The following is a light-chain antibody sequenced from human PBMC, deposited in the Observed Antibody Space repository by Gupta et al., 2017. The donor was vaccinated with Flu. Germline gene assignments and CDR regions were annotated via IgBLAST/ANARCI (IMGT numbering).Light chain of an antibody. V-gene: IGKV1D-12*01. J-gene: IGKJ3*01. CDR2: AAS. CDR1: QNILNW. CDR3: QQANSFPFT. Sequence: LQMAQCPSSVPASAGYRITITCRSSQNILNWLAWYQWKPGKAPNLLISAASKLQSGVPWRFSGGGSGTDFTLTISGLQSEDVAIYFCQQANSFPFTFGPGTKVDF.